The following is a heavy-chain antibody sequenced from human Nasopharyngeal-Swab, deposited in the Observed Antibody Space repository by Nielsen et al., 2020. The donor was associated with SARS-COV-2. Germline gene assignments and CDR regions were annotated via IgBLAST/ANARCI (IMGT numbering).Heavy chain of an antibody. D-gene: IGHD2-2*01. Sequence: GESLKISCAASGFTFGTYWMHWVRQAPGKGLKWVSRINSDGSSTGDADSVKGRFTVSRDNAKNTLYLQMNSLRAEDTAVYYCARGYAAMGFFDYWGQGTLDTVSS. CDR3: ARGYAAMGFFDY. CDR2: INSDGSST. CDR1: GFTFGTYW. J-gene: IGHJ4*02. V-gene: IGHV3-74*01.